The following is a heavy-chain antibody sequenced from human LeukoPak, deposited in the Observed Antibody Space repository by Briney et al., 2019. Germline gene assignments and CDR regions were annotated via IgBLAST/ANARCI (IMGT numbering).Heavy chain of an antibody. D-gene: IGHD1-26*01. CDR1: GYTFTDYY. V-gene: IGHV1-2*02. Sequence: ASVKVSCKASGYTFTDYYIHWVRQAPGQGLEWMGWINPNTGFTNYEQKFQGRVTMTRDTSISTASMDLSSLRSDDTAVYYCATGIVGATFDFDYWGQGTLVTVSS. J-gene: IGHJ4*02. CDR3: ATGIVGATFDFDY. CDR2: INPNTGFT.